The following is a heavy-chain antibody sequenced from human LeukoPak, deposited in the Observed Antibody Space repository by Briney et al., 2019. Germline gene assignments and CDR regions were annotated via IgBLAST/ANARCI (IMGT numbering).Heavy chain of an antibody. J-gene: IGHJ5*02. CDR1: GYTFTSYY. D-gene: IGHD3-3*01. V-gene: IGHV1-18*04. CDR2: ISAYNGHT. Sequence: GASVKVSCKASGYTFTSYYMHWVRQAPGQGLEWMGWISAYNGHTNYAQMLQGRVTMTTDTSTSTAYMELRSLRSDDTAVYYCARVSLGYDFYTFDPWGQGTLVTVSS. CDR3: ARVSLGYDFYTFDP.